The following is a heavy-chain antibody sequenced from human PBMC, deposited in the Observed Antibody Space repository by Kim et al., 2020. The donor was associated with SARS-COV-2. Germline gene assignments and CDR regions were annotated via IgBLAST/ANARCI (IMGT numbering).Heavy chain of an antibody. Sequence: GSTNSHPSLTSRVTISVDTSKNQFSLKLSSVTAADTAVYYCARGYQPPDYWGQGTLVTVSS. V-gene: IGHV4-59*09. D-gene: IGHD2-2*01. CDR2: GST. J-gene: IGHJ4*02. CDR3: ARGYQPPDY.